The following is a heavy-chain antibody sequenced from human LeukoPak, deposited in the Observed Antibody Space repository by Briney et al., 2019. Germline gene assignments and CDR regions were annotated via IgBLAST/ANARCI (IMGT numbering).Heavy chain of an antibody. J-gene: IGHJ4*02. CDR2: LNWNSAAT. CDR1: GFTFDDFA. CDR3: AKDTHVAVAGTFDS. V-gene: IGHV3-9*01. D-gene: IGHD6-19*01. Sequence: PGMSLRLSCAASGFTFDDFAMHWVRQALGKGLEWVSGLNWNSAATGYADSVKGRFTISRDNAKNSLYLQMNSLGPEDTAFYYCAKDTHVAVAGTFDSWGQGTLVTVSS.